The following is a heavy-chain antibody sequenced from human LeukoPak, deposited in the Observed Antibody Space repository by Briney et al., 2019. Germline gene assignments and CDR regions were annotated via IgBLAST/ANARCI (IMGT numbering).Heavy chain of an antibody. CDR3: VKLRGLGVVPGDT. CDR1: GFTFSSFG. J-gene: IGHJ5*02. D-gene: IGHD2-2*01. CDR2: IWFDGNSK. Sequence: QPGGSLRLSCAASGFTFSSFGMHWVRQAPGKGLEWVAVIWFDGNSKYYADSVKGRFTISRDSSKNTLYLQMNSLRAEDTAVYYCVKLRGLGVVPGDTWGLGTLVTVSS. V-gene: IGHV3-33*03.